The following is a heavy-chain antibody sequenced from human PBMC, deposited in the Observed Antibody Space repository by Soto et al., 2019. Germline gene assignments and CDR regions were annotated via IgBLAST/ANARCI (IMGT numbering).Heavy chain of an antibody. CDR3: AKDRDIVVVVAAFDY. V-gene: IGHV3-30*18. D-gene: IGHD2-15*01. CDR2: ISYDGSNK. Sequence: QVQLVESGGGVVQPGRSLRLSCAASGFTFSSYGMHWVRQAPGKGLEWVAVISYDGSNKYYADSVTGRFTISRDNSRNTLYLQMNSLRAVDMAVYYCAKDRDIVVVVAAFDYWGEGTLVTVSS. CDR1: GFTFSSYG. J-gene: IGHJ4*02.